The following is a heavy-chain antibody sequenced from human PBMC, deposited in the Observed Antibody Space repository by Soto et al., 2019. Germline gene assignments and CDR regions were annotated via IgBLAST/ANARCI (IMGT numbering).Heavy chain of an antibody. CDR2: IDLDIGDT. J-gene: IGHJ4*02. CDR3: ALEPTGTAGFDY. D-gene: IGHD2-21*02. CDR1: GHTFTGHH. Sequence: QVQMVQSGAEVKKPGASVKVSCKDSGHTFTGHHMHWVRQAPGQGLEWMGLIDLDIGDTKYAQKFQGRVTSTSDTSITTAYMALRGLRSDDTAVYYCALEPTGTAGFDYWGQGTLVTVAS. V-gene: IGHV1-2*02.